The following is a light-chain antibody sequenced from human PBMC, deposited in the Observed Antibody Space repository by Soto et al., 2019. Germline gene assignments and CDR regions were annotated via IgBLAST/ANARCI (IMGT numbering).Light chain of an antibody. CDR2: WAS. CDR3: QQYYSTPPA. V-gene: IGKV4-1*01. J-gene: IGKJ4*01. CDR1: QSVLYSSNDKNY. Sequence: DIVMTQSPDSLAVSLGERATINCKSSQSVLYSSNDKNYLAWYQQTPGQPPKLLIYWASTRESGVPDRFSGSGSGTDFTLTISSLQADDVAVYYCQQYYSTPPAFGGGTKLEIK.